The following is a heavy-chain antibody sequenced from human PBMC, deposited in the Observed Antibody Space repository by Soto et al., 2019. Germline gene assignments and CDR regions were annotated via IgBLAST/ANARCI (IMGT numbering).Heavy chain of an antibody. Sequence: QVQLVQSGAGGKKPGASVKVSCKASGYTFTRPGISWVRQAPGQGLEWMGWINGYNGNTNYTQKIQGRITMTTDTPTSTAYMELRSLRSDDTAVYYCARMGDVPYYYYGMDVWGQGTTVIVSS. CDR1: GYTFTRPG. J-gene: IGHJ6*02. V-gene: IGHV1-18*01. D-gene: IGHD3-16*01. CDR2: INGYNGNT. CDR3: ARMGDVPYYYYGMDV.